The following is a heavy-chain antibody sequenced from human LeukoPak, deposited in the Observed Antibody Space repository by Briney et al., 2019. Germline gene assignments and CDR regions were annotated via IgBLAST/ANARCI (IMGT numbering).Heavy chain of an antibody. Sequence: ASVKVSCKASGGTFSSYAISWVRQAPGQGLEWMGGIIPIFGTANYAQKFQGRVTITADESTSTAYIELTSLRSEDTAVYYCARARDYGDYVIGRWFDAWGQGTLVTVPS. J-gene: IGHJ5*02. D-gene: IGHD4-17*01. CDR3: ARARDYGDYVIGRWFDA. CDR2: IIPIFGTA. V-gene: IGHV1-69*13. CDR1: GGTFSSYA.